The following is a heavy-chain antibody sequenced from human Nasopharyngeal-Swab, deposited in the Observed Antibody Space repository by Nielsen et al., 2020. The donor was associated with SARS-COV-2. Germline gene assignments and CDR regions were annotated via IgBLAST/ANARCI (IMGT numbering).Heavy chain of an antibody. J-gene: IGHJ4*02. V-gene: IGHV4-39*07. CDR3: ARELGYNWNV. Sequence: SDTLSLTCTVSGGSISSSSYYWGWIRQPPGKGLEWIGSIYYSGSTYYNPSLKSRVTISVDTSKNQFSLKLSSVTAADTAVYYCARELGYNWNVWGQGTLVTVSS. D-gene: IGHD1-1*01. CDR1: GGSISSSSYY. CDR2: IYYSGST.